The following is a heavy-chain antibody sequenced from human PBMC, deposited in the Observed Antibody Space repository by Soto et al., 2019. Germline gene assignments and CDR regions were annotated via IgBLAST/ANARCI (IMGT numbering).Heavy chain of an antibody. V-gene: IGHV3-23*01. Sequence: EVQLLESGGDLVRPGGSLRLSCLVSGFTFRDYVMTWVRQPPGRGLEWVSSISGTGSSTYYTESVKGRFTISRDNSKDTLYLQMDSLRVDDTATYYCVKGFGDDHYWGQGTLATVSA. D-gene: IGHD3-10*01. CDR1: GFTFRDYV. J-gene: IGHJ4*02. CDR3: VKGFGDDHY. CDR2: ISGTGSST.